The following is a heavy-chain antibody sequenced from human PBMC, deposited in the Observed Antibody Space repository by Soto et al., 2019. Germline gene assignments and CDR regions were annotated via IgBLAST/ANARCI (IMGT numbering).Heavy chain of an antibody. CDR3: AHRRYPDHGDVS. CDR2: IYWDDDK. Sequence: QITLKESGPTLVKPTQTLTLTCTFSGFSLTTSGVGVGWIRQPPGKALEWLALIYWDDDKRYSPSLKSRLTVTKDTSKNQVLLTMTDMDPVDTATYYCAHRRYPDHGDVSWGQGTLVTVSS. V-gene: IGHV2-5*02. J-gene: IGHJ5*02. D-gene: IGHD4-17*01. CDR1: GFSLTTSGVG.